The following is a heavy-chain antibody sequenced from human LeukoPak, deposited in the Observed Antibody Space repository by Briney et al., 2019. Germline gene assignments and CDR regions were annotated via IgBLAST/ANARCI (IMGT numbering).Heavy chain of an antibody. CDR3: TTTLNYYDSSGYYFY. CDR2: ISSSGSTI. Sequence: PGGSLRLSCAASGFTFSDYYMSWIRQAPGKGLEWVSYISSSGSTIYYADSVKGRFTISRDNAKNSLYLQMNSLRAEDTAVYYCTTTLNYYDSSGYYFYWGQGTLVTVSS. CDR1: GFTFSDYY. V-gene: IGHV3-11*01. D-gene: IGHD3-22*01. J-gene: IGHJ4*02.